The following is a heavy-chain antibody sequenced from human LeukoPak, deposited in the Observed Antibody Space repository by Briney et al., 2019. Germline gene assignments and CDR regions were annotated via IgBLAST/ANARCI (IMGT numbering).Heavy chain of an antibody. CDR2: IIPIFGTA. V-gene: IGHV1-69*06. D-gene: IGHD3-16*01. CDR3: ARETSQKGAHFMDV. Sequence: GASVKVSCKASGGTFSSYAISWVRQAPGQGLEWMGGIIPIFGTANYAQKFQGRVTITADKSTSTAYMELSSLRSADTAVYYCARETSQKGAHFMDVWGKGTTVTISS. J-gene: IGHJ6*03. CDR1: GGTFSSYA.